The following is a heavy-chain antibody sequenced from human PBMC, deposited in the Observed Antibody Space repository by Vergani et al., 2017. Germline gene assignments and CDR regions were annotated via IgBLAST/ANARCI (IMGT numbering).Heavy chain of an antibody. CDR1: GGSISSGGYY. J-gene: IGHJ3*02. CDR3: AREQGFGNAFDI. Sequence: QVQLQESGPGLVKPSQTLSLTCTVSGGSISSGGYYWSWIRQHPGKGLEWIGYIYYSGNTYFNPSLKNRVSMSADTSKNQVSLKVSSVTAADTAVYYCAREQGFGNAFDIWGQGTMVTVSS. D-gene: IGHD3-10*01. CDR2: IYYSGNT. V-gene: IGHV4-31*03.